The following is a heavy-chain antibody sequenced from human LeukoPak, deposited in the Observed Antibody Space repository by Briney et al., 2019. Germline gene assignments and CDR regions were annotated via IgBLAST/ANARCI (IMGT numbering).Heavy chain of an antibody. Sequence: ASVKVSSLASGPPFTGYYIHWVRQAPGQGQEWMGWINTNSGGTSYAQKFQGRITMTSDTAMSTAYSELSMLRSDDSAVYYFARDSGCPYYFDYWGRGTLVGVSS. V-gene: IGHV1-2*02. CDR2: INTNSGGT. CDR3: ARDSGCPYYFDY. CDR1: GPPFTGYY. J-gene: IGHJ4*02. D-gene: IGHD3-22*01.